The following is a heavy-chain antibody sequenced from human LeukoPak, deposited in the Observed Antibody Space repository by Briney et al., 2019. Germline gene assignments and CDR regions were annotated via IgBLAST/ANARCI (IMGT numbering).Heavy chain of an antibody. Sequence: SETLSLTCIVSGGSISSYYWSWIRQPPGRGLEWIGYIYYSWSTNYNPSLKSRVTISVDTSKNQFSLKLSSVTAADTAVYYCARVTYYYDSGGYEYYFDYWGQGTLVTVSS. CDR3: ARVTYYYDSGGYEYYFDY. CDR2: IYYSWST. CDR1: GGSISSYY. V-gene: IGHV4-59*01. D-gene: IGHD3-22*01. J-gene: IGHJ4*02.